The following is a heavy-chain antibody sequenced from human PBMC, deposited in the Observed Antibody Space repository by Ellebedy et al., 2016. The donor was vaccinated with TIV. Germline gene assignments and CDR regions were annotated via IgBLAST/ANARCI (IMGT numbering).Heavy chain of an antibody. V-gene: IGHV4-59*01. CDR1: GGSIRSYY. CDR3: ASSGFSDGYSYFSYGLDV. J-gene: IGHJ6*02. CDR2: IYYSGST. Sequence: MPSETLSLTCTVSGGSIRSYYWSWIRQPPGKGLEWIGYIYYSGSTNYNPSLKSRVTISVDTSKNHSSLRLSSVTAADTAVYYCASSGFSDGYSYFSYGLDVWGQGTTVIVSS. D-gene: IGHD5-18*01.